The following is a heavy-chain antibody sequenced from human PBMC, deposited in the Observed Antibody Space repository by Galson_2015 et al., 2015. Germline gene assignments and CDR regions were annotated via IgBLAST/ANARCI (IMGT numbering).Heavy chain of an antibody. V-gene: IGHV3-49*03. Sequence: SLRLSCAASGFTFGDYAMSWFRQAPGKGLEWVGFIRSKAYGGTTEYAASVKGRFTISRDDSKSIAYLQMNSLKTEDTAVYYCTRVLGDYVWGSYRYTNFDYWGQGTLVTVSS. J-gene: IGHJ4*02. CDR3: TRVLGDYVWGSYRYTNFDY. D-gene: IGHD3-16*02. CDR2: IRSKAYGGTT. CDR1: GFTFGDYA.